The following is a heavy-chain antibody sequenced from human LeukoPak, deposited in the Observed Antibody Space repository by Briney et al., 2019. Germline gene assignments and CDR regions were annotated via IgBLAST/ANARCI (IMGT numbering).Heavy chain of an antibody. D-gene: IGHD2-15*01. CDR2: ISAYNGNT. Sequence: GASVKVSCKASGYTFTSYGISWVRQAPGQGLEWMGWISAYNGNTNYAQKLQGRVAMTTDTSTSTAYMELRSLRSEDTAVYYCARSRPHCSGGSCYSGVRSEFDYWGQGTLVTVSS. J-gene: IGHJ4*02. V-gene: IGHV1-18*01. CDR3: ARSRPHCSGGSCYSGVRSEFDY. CDR1: GYTFTSYG.